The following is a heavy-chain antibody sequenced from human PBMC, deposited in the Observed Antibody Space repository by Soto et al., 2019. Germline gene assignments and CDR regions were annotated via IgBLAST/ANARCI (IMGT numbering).Heavy chain of an antibody. Sequence: PSETLSLTCTVSGGSISSGDYYWSWIRQPPGKGLEWIGYIYYSGSTYYNPSLKSRVTISVDTSKNQFSLKLSSVTAADTAVYYCARDHYVYDILTVYGYYYCIDVWGQGTTVTVSS. D-gene: IGHD3-9*01. CDR3: ARDHYVYDILTVYGYYYCIDV. J-gene: IGHJ6*02. CDR2: IYYSGST. CDR1: GGSISSGDYY. V-gene: IGHV4-30-4*01.